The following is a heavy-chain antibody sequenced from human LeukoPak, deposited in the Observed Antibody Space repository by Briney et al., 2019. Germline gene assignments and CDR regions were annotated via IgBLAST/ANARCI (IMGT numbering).Heavy chain of an antibody. CDR3: ARASSGSYSNFDY. CDR1: GGSISSYY. D-gene: IGHD1-26*01. Sequence: KPSETLSLTCTVSGGSISSYYWSWIRQPPGKGLECIGYIYYSGSTNYNPSLKSQVTISVDTSKNQFSLKLSSVTAADTAVYYCARASSGSYSNFDYWGQGTLVTVSS. J-gene: IGHJ4*02. V-gene: IGHV4-59*01. CDR2: IYYSGST.